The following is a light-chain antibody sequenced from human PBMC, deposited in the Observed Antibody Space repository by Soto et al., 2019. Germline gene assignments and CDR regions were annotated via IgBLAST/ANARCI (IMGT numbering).Light chain of an antibody. J-gene: IGKJ5*01. V-gene: IGKV1-5*01. CDR2: DAS. CDR1: QTISTW. CDR3: QQSETYPLT. Sequence: DIQMTHSPSTLSASVGDRVTITCRASQTISTWLAWYQHKPGKAPNLLIYDASTLMSGVPSRFSGSGSGTEFTLTISSLQPGDFATYYCQQSETYPLTFGQGTRLENK.